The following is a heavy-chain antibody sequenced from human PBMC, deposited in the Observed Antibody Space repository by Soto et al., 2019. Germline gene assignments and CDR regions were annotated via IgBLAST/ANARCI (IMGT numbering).Heavy chain of an antibody. CDR1: GFTFSSYG. Sequence: GGSLRLSCAASGFTFSSYGMHWVRQAPGKGLEWVSGIYSDGSNKYYADSVKGRFTISRDNAKNTLYLQMNSLRAEDTAVYYCARDFPAVDPEDYFDYWGQGTLVTVSS. CDR2: IYSDGSNK. CDR3: ARDFPAVDPEDYFDY. V-gene: IGHV3-33*01. J-gene: IGHJ4*02.